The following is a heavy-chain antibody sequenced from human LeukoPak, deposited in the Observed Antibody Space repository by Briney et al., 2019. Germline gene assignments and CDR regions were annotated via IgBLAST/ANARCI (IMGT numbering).Heavy chain of an antibody. CDR2: ISSSGSTI. V-gene: IGHV3-48*01. J-gene: IGHJ3*01. CDR3: ARVPRSNCSSTSCYWA. Sequence: PGGSLRLSCAASGFTFSSYSMNWVRQAPGKGLEWVSYISSSGSTIYYADSVKGRFTISRDNAKNSLYLQMNSLRAEDTAVYYCARVPRSNCSSTSCYWAWGQGTMVTVSS. D-gene: IGHD2-2*01. CDR1: GFTFSSYS.